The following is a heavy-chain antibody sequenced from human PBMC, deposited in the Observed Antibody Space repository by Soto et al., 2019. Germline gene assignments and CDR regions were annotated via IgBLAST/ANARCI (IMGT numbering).Heavy chain of an antibody. CDR3: AHSLLGLGDDYVWGSYPYGMDV. V-gene: IGHV2-5*01. J-gene: IGHJ6*02. D-gene: IGHD3-16*02. CDR1: GLSLSNSGVG. Sequence: GAALGYQERSVRLDCSFSGLSLSNSGVGVGWIRQHPGKALEWLSLIYWNDDKRYSPSLKSRLTITNDTSKNQVVLTMTNMDPVDTATYYCAHSLLGLGDDYVWGSYPYGMDVWGQGTTVTVSS. CDR2: IYWNDDK.